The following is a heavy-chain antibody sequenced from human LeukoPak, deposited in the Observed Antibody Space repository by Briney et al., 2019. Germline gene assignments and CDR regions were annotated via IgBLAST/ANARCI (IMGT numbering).Heavy chain of an antibody. J-gene: IGHJ4*02. CDR3: ARDRSSGYYSPGVY. V-gene: IGHV1-69*04. D-gene: IGHD3-22*01. CDR1: GGTFSSYT. Sequence: SVKVSCKASGGTFSSYTISWVRQAPGQGLEWMGRIIPILGIANYAQKFQGRVTITADKSTSTAYMELSSLRSEDTAVYYCARDRSSGYYSPGVYWGQGALVTVSS. CDR2: IIPILGIA.